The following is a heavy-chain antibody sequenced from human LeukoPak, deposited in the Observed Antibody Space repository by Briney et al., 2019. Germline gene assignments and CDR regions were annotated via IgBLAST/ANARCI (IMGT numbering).Heavy chain of an antibody. CDR1: GGSIRSSSYY. J-gene: IGHJ4*02. D-gene: IGHD1-26*01. CDR2: IHYTGST. CDR3: ARHPSGSSFDY. V-gene: IGHV4-39*01. Sequence: SETLSLTCSVSGGSIRSSSYYSGWIRQPPGKGLEWIGTIHYTGSTYYTPSLKSRATVSVDTSNNQFSLKVSSVTAADTAVYYCARHPSGSSFDYWGQGTLVAVSS.